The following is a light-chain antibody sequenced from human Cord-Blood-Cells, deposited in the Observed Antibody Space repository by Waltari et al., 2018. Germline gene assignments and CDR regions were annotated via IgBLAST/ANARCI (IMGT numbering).Light chain of an antibody. CDR1: SSNIGSNY. V-gene: IGLV1-47*01. CDR2: RNN. Sequence: QSVLPQPPSASGTPGQRVTISCSGSSSNIGSNYVYWYQHLPGTAPKLLIYRNNQRPSGVPDRFSGSKSGTSASLAISGLRSEDEADYYCAAWDDSLSGWVFGGGTKLTVL. J-gene: IGLJ3*02. CDR3: AAWDDSLSGWV.